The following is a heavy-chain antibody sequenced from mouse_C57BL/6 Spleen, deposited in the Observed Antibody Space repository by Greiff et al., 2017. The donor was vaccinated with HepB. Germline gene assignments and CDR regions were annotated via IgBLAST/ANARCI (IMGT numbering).Heavy chain of an antibody. CDR3: ARDHYDGSYWYFDV. D-gene: IGHD1-2*01. CDR2: INYDGSST. V-gene: IGHV5-16*01. J-gene: IGHJ1*03. CDR1: GFTFSDYY. Sequence: EVHLVESEGGLVQPGSSMKLSCTASGFTFSDYYMAWVHQVPEKGLEWVANINYDGSSTYYLDSLKSRFIISRDNAKNILYLQMSSLKSEDTATYYCARDHYDGSYWYFDVWGTGTTVTVSS.